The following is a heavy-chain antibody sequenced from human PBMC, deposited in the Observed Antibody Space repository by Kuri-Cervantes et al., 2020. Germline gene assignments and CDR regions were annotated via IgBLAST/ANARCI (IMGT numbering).Heavy chain of an antibody. CDR2: ISSSGSTI. V-gene: IGHV3-11*04. D-gene: IGHD2-2*01. Sequence: GESLKISCAASGFTFSDYYMSWIRQAPGKGLEWVSYISSSGSTIYYADSVKGRFTISRDNAKNSLYLQMNSLRAEDTAVYYCARAPPRPYCSSTSCFLNWYFDLWGRGTLVTVSS. J-gene: IGHJ2*01. CDR1: GFTFSDYY. CDR3: ARAPPRPYCSSTSCFLNWYFDL.